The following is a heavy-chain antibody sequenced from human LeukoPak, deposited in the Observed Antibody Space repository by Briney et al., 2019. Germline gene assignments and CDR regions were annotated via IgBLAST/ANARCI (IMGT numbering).Heavy chain of an antibody. J-gene: IGHJ3*02. Sequence: ASVKVSCKASGYTFTSYYMHWVRQAPGQGLEWMGIINPSGGSTSYAQKFQGRVTMTRDTSTSTVYMELRSLRSDDTAVYYCARLMVKIAAAGTPFDIWGQGTMVTVSS. D-gene: IGHD6-13*01. CDR3: ARLMVKIAAAGTPFDI. CDR2: INPSGGST. CDR1: GYTFTSYY. V-gene: IGHV1-46*01.